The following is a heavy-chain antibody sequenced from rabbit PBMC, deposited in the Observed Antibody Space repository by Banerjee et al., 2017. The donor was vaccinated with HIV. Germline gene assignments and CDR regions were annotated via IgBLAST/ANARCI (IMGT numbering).Heavy chain of an antibody. J-gene: IGHJ4*01. Sequence: QEQLVEYGGDLVKPEGSLTLTCAASGFSFSSDYHTCWVRQAPGKGLEWIACIGAGSSGSTYYASWAKGRFTISKASSTTVTLQMTSLTAADTATYFCARHLYLSGSGYSGNLWGPGTLV. D-gene: IGHD1-1*01. CDR1: GFSFSSDYH. CDR2: IGAGSSGST. V-gene: IGHV1S45*01. CDR3: ARHLYLSGSGYSGNL.